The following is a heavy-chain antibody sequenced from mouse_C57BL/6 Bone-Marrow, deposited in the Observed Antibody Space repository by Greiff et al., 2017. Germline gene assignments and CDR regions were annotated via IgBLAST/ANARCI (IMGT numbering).Heavy chain of an antibody. CDR1: GFTFSSYT. CDR2: ISGGGGNT. J-gene: IGHJ2*01. CDR3: GRRYYLDY. V-gene: IGHV5-9*01. Sequence: EVQVVESGGGLVKPGGSLKLSCAASGFTFSSYTMSWVRQTPEKRLEWVATISGGGGNTYYPDSVKGRFTISRDNAKNTLYLQMSSLRSEDTALYYCGRRYYLDYWGQGTTLTVSS.